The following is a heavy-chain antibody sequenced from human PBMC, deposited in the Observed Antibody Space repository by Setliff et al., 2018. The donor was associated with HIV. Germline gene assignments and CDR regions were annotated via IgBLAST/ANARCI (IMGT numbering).Heavy chain of an antibody. CDR3: ARSFTYNFWSGLAGDAFDI. Sequence: SETLSLTCTISGGSISSSSYYWSWIRQPAGKGLEWIGRIYTSGSTNYNPSLKSRVTMSVDTSKNQFSLKLSSVTAADTAVYYCARSFTYNFWSGLAGDAFDIWGQGTMVTVSS. V-gene: IGHV4-61*02. CDR2: IYTSGST. CDR1: GGSISSSSYY. J-gene: IGHJ3*02. D-gene: IGHD3-3*01.